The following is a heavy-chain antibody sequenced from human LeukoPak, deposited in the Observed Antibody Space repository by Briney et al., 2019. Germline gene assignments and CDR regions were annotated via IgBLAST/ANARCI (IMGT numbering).Heavy chain of an antibody. CDR3: AKPLHSGWYYFDY. V-gene: IGHV3-23*01. Sequence: PGGSLRLSCAASGFTFSSYAMSWVRQAPGRGLEWVSAISGSGGSTYYADSVKGRFTISRDNSKNTLFLQMNSLRAEDTAVYYCAKPLHSGWYYFDYWGQGTLVTVSS. D-gene: IGHD6-19*01. CDR2: ISGSGGST. CDR1: GFTFSSYA. J-gene: IGHJ4*02.